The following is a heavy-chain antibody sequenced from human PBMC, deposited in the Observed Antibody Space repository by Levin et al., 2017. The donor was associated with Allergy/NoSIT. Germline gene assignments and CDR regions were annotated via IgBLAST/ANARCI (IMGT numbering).Heavy chain of an antibody. CDR1: GGSISGSTFY. D-gene: IGHD4-17*01. V-gene: IGHV4-39*07. CDR2: FYYSGDT. Sequence: ETLSLTCSVSGGSISGSTFYWGWIRQPPGKGLEWIGSFYYSGDTYYNPSLRSRVTISVDTSKNQFSLRVSSVTAADTAVYYCARDRGFYDDSSYFYHYGMDVWGQGTTVTVSS. CDR3: ARDRGFYDDSSYFYHYGMDV. J-gene: IGHJ6*02.